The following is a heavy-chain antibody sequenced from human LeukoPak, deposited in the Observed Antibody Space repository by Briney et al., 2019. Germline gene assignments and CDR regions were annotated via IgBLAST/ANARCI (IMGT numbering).Heavy chain of an antibody. Sequence: ASVKVSCKASGYTLRSYGITWVRQAPGQGLEWMGWISAYNGNTKYPQKLQGRVTMTTDTSTSTAYMELRSLRSDDTAVYYCARGPIIDIVIVPAADDYYYMDVWGKGTTVTISS. J-gene: IGHJ6*03. CDR2: ISAYNGNT. V-gene: IGHV1-18*01. CDR3: ARGPIIDIVIVPAADDYYYMDV. CDR1: GYTLRSYG. D-gene: IGHD2-2*01.